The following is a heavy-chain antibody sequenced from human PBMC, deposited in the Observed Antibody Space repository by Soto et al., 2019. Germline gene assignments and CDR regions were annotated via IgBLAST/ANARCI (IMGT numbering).Heavy chain of an antibody. CDR3: ARDIGEMSAV. D-gene: IGHD3-10*01. CDR2: ISSSSSYI. CDR1: GFTFSSST. V-gene: IGHV3-21*06. Sequence: PGGSLRLSCTGSGFTFSSSTMTWVRQGPGKGLEWVSSISSSSSYIYFADSQKGRFTISRDNAKNSLYLQMNSLRAEDTAVYYCARDIGEMSAVWGQGTQVTVSS. J-gene: IGHJ4*02.